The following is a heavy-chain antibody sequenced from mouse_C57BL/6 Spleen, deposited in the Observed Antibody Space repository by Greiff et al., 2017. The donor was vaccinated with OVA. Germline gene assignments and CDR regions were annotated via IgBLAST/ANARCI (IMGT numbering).Heavy chain of an antibody. CDR2: INPNNGGT. J-gene: IGHJ2*01. V-gene: IGHV1-26*01. CDR1: GYTFTDYY. D-gene: IGHD2-1*01. CDR3: AKGSYYGNHDY. Sequence: EVQLQQSGPELVKPGASVKISCKASGYTFTDYYMNWVKQSHGKSLEWIGDINPNNGGTSYNQKFKGKATLTVDKSSSTAYMELRSLTSEDSAVYYCAKGSYYGNHDYWGQGTTLTVSS.